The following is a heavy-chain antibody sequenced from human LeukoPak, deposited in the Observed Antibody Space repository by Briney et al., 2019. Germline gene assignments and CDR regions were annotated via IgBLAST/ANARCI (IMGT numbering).Heavy chain of an antibody. V-gene: IGHV1-18*01. CDR2: ISAYNGNT. Sequence: ASVKVSCKTSGYNLTSYGISWVRQAPGQGLEWMGWISAYNGNTKYAQMLQGRVTMTTDTSTSTAYMEVRSLRSDDTAMYYCARDVGDIVTIPAAISVPWGQGTLVTVSS. CDR1: GYNLTSYG. J-gene: IGHJ5*02. CDR3: ARDVGDIVTIPAAISVP. D-gene: IGHD2-2*01.